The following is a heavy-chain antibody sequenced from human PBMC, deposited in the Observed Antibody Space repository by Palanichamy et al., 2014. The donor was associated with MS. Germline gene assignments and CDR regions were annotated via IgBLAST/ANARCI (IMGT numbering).Heavy chain of an antibody. V-gene: IGHV1-8*02. CDR2: MNPKSGNT. Sequence: QVQLVQSGAEVKKPGASVKVSCKASGYTFTNYDINWVRQATGQGLEWMGWMNPKSGNTGYVQKFQGRVTMTRNTSTSTAYMELSSLRSEDTAMYFCARRYSYGYDPVDYYGSDVWGQGTTVTVFS. CDR1: GYTFTNYD. J-gene: IGHJ6*02. CDR3: ARRYSYGYDPVDYYGSDV. D-gene: IGHD5-18*01.